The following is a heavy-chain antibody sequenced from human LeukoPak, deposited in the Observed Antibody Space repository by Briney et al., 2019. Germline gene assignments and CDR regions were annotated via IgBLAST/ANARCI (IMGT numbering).Heavy chain of an antibody. CDR3: ARDFLNAIDI. V-gene: IGHV3-21*01. D-gene: IGHD2/OR15-2a*01. J-gene: IGHJ3*02. CDR2: ISSSSTYI. CDR1: RFTFSSST. Sequence: GGSLRLSCAASRFTFSSSTMTWVRQSPGKGLEWVSSISSSSTYIYYADSVRGRFIISRDNAKNSLYLQMNSLRAEDTAVFDCARDFLNAIDIWGQGTMVTVSS.